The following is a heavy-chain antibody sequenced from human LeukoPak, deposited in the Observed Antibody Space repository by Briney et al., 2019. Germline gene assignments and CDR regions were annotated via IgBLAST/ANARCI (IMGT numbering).Heavy chain of an antibody. V-gene: IGHV3-33*01. CDR3: ARDWPTIAAAGTIPEYFQH. D-gene: IGHD6-13*01. CDR1: GFTFSTYG. Sequence: PGRSLRLSCAASGFTFSTYGMQWVRQAPGKGLEWVGIIWYDGSIKYYADSVKGRFTISRDNAKNSLYLQMNSLRAEDTAVYYCARDWPTIAAAGTIPEYFQHWGQGTLVTVSS. CDR2: IWYDGSIK. J-gene: IGHJ1*01.